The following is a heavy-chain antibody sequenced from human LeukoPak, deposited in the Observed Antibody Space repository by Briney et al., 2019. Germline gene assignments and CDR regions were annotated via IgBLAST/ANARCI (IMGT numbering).Heavy chain of an antibody. Sequence: GRSLRLSCAASGFTFSSYGMHWVRQAPGKGLEWVAVISYDGSNKYYADSVKGRFTISRDNSKNTLYLQMNSLRAEDTAVYYCAKDERNPIYCSSTSCYDTPDYWGQGTLVTVSS. CDR3: AKDERNPIYCSSTSCYDTPDY. CDR1: GFTFSSYG. J-gene: IGHJ4*02. D-gene: IGHD2-2*01. CDR2: ISYDGSNK. V-gene: IGHV3-30*18.